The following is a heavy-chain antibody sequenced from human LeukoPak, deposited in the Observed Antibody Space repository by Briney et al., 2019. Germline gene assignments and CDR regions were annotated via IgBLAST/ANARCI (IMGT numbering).Heavy chain of an antibody. CDR2: LKLYDGSI. D-gene: IGHD3-22*01. CDR1: GYTFIRYH. V-gene: IGHV1-46*01. CDR3: ATGYYDSSGYYSSDY. J-gene: IGHJ4*02. Sequence: GASVKVSCKASGYTFIRYHMHWVRQAPGQGLEWIGVLKLYDGSISHAQKFQGRVTMTEDTSTDTAYMELSSLRSEDTAVYYCATGYYDSSGYYSSDYWGQGTLVTVSS.